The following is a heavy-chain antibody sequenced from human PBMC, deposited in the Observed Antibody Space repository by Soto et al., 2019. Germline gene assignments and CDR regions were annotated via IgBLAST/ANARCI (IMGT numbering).Heavy chain of an antibody. V-gene: IGHV4-39*01. Sequence: SETLSLTCTVSGGSISSSSYYWGWIRQPPGKGLEWIGSIYYSGSTYYNPSLKSRVTISVDTSKNQFSLKLSSVTAADTAVYYCARRGDIAAAGSYYYGMDVWGQGTTVT. J-gene: IGHJ6*02. CDR1: GGSISSSSYY. D-gene: IGHD6-13*01. CDR3: ARRGDIAAAGSYYYGMDV. CDR2: IYYSGST.